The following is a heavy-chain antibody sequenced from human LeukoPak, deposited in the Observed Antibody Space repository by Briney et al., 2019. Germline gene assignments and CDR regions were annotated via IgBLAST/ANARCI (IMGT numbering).Heavy chain of an antibody. CDR1: GGSISSYY. Sequence: SETLSLTCTVSGGSISSYYWSWIRQPAGKGLEWIGRIYSSGSTNYNPSLKSRITMSVDTSKNQFSLKLNSVTAADTAVYYCAKEGRMVTPGYWGQGTLVTVSS. D-gene: IGHD5-18*01. J-gene: IGHJ4*02. V-gene: IGHV4-4*07. CDR2: IYSSGST. CDR3: AKEGRMVTPGY.